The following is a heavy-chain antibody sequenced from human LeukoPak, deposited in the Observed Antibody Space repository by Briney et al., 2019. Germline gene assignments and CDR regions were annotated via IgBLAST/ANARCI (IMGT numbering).Heavy chain of an antibody. J-gene: IGHJ4*02. CDR1: GGSFSGYF. D-gene: IGHD3-10*01. CDR2: INDSGSI. Sequence: SETLSLTCAVYGGSFSGYFWTWIRQPPGKGLEWIGEINDSGSINYNPSLKSRVSISVDTSKNQFSLKVSSVTAADTAVYYSARRGSGSLYIQSNFDYWGQGTLVTVST. CDR3: ARRGSGSLYIQSNFDY. V-gene: IGHV4-34*01.